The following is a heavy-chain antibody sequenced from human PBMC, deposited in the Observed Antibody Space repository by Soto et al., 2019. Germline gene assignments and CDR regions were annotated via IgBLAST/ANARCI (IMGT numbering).Heavy chain of an antibody. V-gene: IGHV3-30-3*01. CDR3: AREYGIGGAVFDF. D-gene: IGHD2-15*01. CDR1: GFIFSSYA. J-gene: IGHJ3*01. Sequence: QVQLVESGGGVVQPGRSLRLSCAASGFIFSSYAMHWVRQAPGKGLEWVAVISYDGSNKYYADSVKGRLTISRDNSKNTLDLQMNSLRAEDTAVYYCAREYGIGGAVFDFWGQGTMVTVSS. CDR2: ISYDGSNK.